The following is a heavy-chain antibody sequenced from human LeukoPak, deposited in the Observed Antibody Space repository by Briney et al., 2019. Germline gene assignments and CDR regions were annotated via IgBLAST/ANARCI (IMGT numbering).Heavy chain of an antibody. Sequence: ASVRVSCKASGYMFTDYFMHWVRQAPGQGPEWMGWFNPKSGDKNYAQQFQGRATMTRDTSINTAYMEMSGLTSDDTAVYYCARAQLLTAPAGTFADNWGQGTLVTVSS. CDR1: GYMFTDYF. V-gene: IGHV1-2*02. J-gene: IGHJ4*02. CDR3: ARAQLLTAPAGTFADN. D-gene: IGHD6-13*01. CDR2: FNPKSGDK.